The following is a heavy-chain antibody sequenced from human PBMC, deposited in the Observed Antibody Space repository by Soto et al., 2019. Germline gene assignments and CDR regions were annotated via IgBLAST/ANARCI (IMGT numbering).Heavy chain of an antibody. Sequence: QVQLVQSGAEVKKPGASVKVSCKASGGTFSSYAISWVRQAPGQGLEWMGGIIPIFGTANYAQKFQGRVKITLNKSTGTANMELSSLRSEDTAVYYCASVGYGDYSWGFDPWGQGTLVTVSS. V-gene: IGHV1-69*06. CDR1: GGTFSSYA. CDR2: IIPIFGTA. D-gene: IGHD4-17*01. J-gene: IGHJ5*02. CDR3: ASVGYGDYSWGFDP.